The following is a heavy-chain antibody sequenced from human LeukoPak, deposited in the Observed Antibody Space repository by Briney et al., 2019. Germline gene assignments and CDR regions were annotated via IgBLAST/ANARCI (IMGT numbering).Heavy chain of an antibody. J-gene: IGHJ4*02. CDR2: INDSGGST. V-gene: IGHV3-23*01. D-gene: IGHD1-14*01. Sequence: QPGGSLRLSCADSGFTLSNYAVSWVRQAPGRGLEWVSTINDSGGSTYYADSVKGRFTISRDNSKNTVYLQMNSLRVEDTAVYYCAKDLTSGDYFDYWGQGTLVTVSS. CDR3: AKDLTSGDYFDY. CDR1: GFTLSNYA.